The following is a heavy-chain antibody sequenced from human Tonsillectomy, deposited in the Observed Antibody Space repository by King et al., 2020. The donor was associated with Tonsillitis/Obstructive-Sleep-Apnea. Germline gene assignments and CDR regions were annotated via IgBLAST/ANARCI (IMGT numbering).Heavy chain of an antibody. V-gene: IGHV3-30*01. J-gene: IGHJ6*03. CDR2: ISYAGSNQ. CDR3: ARDPAIRDPYYYFYMAV. Sequence: VQLVESGGGVVQPGRSLRLSCAASGFTFSNYAMHWVRQAPGKGLEWVAVISYAGSNQYYADSVRGRFTISRDNSKNTLYLQMNSLRASDTAVYYFARDPAIRDPYYYFYMAVWGKGTTVTVSS. CDR1: GFTFSNYA.